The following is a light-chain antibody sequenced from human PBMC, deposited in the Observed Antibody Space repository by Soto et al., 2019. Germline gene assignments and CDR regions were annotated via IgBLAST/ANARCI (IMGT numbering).Light chain of an antibody. CDR3: AAWDDSLNGSYV. V-gene: IGLV1-44*01. J-gene: IGLJ1*01. Sequence: QSVLTQPPSASGTPGQRVPISCSGSSSNIGTNTVNWYQQLPGPAPKLLIYSNNQRPSGVPDRFSGSKSGTSASLAISGLQSDDEADYYCAAWDDSLNGSYVFGTGTKLTVL. CDR1: SSNIGTNT. CDR2: SNN.